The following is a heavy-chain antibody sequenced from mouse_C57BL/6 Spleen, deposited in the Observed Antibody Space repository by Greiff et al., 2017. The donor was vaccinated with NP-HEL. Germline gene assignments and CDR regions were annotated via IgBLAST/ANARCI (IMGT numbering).Heavy chain of an antibody. CDR1: GFTFSSYA. V-gene: IGHV5-4*03. CDR3: ARGTTVVADYYAMDY. CDR2: ISDGGSYT. D-gene: IGHD1-1*01. J-gene: IGHJ4*01. Sequence: EVMLVESGGGLVKPGGSLKLSCAASGFTFSSYAMSWVRQTPEKRLEWVATISDGGSYTYYPDNVKGRFTISRDNAKNNLYLQMSHLKSEDTAMYYCARGTTVVADYYAMDYWGQGTSVTVSS.